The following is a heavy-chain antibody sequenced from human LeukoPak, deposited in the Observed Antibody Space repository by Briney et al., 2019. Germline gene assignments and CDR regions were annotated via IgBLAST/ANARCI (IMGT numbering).Heavy chain of an antibody. V-gene: IGHV3-33*01. J-gene: IGHJ3*02. D-gene: IGHD5-12*01. CDR2: IWYDGSNK. Sequence: GRSLRLSCAASGFTFSSYGMHWVRQAPGKGLEWVAVIWYDGSNKYYADSVKGRFTISRDNSKNTLYLQMNSLRAEDTAVYYCARDSWSGYPLGAFDIWGQGTMVTVSS. CDR1: GFTFSSYG. CDR3: ARDSWSGYPLGAFDI.